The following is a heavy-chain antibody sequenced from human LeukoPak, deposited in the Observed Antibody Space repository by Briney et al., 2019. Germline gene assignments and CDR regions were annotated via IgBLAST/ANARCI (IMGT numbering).Heavy chain of an antibody. D-gene: IGHD7-27*01. CDR2: ISTYNGNT. V-gene: IGHV1-18*01. CDR3: ARDYRTGFDY. CDR1: GYTFTSYD. Sequence: ASVKVSCKASGYTFTSYDINWVRQATGQGLEWLGWISTYNGNTHYAQKLQGRVTMTTDTSMTTAYMELRSLRSDDTAVYYCARDYRTGFDYWGQGTLVTVSS. J-gene: IGHJ4*02.